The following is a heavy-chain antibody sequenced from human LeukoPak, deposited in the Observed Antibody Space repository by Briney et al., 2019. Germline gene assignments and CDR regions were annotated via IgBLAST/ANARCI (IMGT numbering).Heavy chain of an antibody. CDR2: IYHNGTT. Sequence: SQALSLTCAVSGGSVSSGGYSWSWIRQPPGKGLEYIGYIYHNGTTYSNPSLKSRVTISVDTSKNQFSLRLSSVTAADTAVYYCARDLVQYTSSSRSDAFDIWGQGTMVTVSS. CDR1: GGSVSSGGYS. D-gene: IGHD6-6*01. V-gene: IGHV4-30-2*01. CDR3: ARDLVQYTSSSRSDAFDI. J-gene: IGHJ3*02.